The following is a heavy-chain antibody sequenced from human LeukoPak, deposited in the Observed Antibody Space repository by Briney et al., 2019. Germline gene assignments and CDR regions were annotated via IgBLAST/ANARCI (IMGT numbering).Heavy chain of an antibody. D-gene: IGHD3-10*01. CDR3: TTAPSGVDY. V-gene: IGHV3-23*01. CDR2: ISGGNGNTYYA. Sequence: GGSLRLSCAASGFPFGSYAMSWVRQSPGKGLEWVSAISGGNGNTYYAYYADSVRGRFTISRDSSKNTLYLQMNSLRAEDTAVYYCTTAPSGVDYWGQGTLVTVSS. J-gene: IGHJ4*02. CDR1: GFPFGSYA.